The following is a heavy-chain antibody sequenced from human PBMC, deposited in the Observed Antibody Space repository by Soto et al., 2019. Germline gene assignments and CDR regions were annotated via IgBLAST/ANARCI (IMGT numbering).Heavy chain of an antibody. CDR2: ISSSSSYI. D-gene: IGHD6-25*01. CDR1: GFTFSSYS. CDR3: ARDTSRRLQSPFDY. J-gene: IGHJ4*02. V-gene: IGHV3-21*01. Sequence: GSLRLSCAASGFTFSSYSMNWVRQAPGKGLEWVSSISSSSSYIYYADSVKGRFTISRDNAKNSLYLQMNSLRAEDTAVYYCARDTSRRLQSPFDYWGQGTPVTVSS.